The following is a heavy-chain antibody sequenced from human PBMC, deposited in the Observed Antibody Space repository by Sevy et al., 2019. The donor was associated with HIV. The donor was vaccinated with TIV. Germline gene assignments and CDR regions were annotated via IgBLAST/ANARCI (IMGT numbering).Heavy chain of an antibody. CDR3: TTDYSSVVVVPAAMYSAYYFDY. D-gene: IGHD2-2*01. J-gene: IGHJ4*02. V-gene: IGHV3-15*01. CDR2: IKSKTDGGTT. CDR1: GFTFSNAW. Sequence: RGSLRLSCAASGFTFSNAWMIWVRQAPGKGLEWVGRIKSKTDGGTTDYAAPVKGRFTISRDDSKNTLYLQMNSLKTEDTAVYYCTTDYSSVVVVPAAMYSAYYFDYWGQGTLVTVSS.